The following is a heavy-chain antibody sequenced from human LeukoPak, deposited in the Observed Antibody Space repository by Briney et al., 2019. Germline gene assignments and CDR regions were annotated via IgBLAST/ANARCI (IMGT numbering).Heavy chain of an antibody. V-gene: IGHV3-23*01. CDR1: GFTFSTYA. CDR2: ISGGAGNT. D-gene: IGHD3-22*01. J-gene: IGHJ4*02. CDR3: ARGDSSGYYPDY. Sequence: SGASLRLSCTASGFTFSTYAMSWVRQAPGKGLECVSTISGGAGNTYYADSVKGRFTISRDNSKNTLYLQMNSLRSEDTAVYYCARGDSSGYYPDYWGQGTLVTVSS.